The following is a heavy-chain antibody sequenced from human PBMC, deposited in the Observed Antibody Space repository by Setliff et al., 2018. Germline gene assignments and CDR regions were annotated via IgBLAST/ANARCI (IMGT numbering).Heavy chain of an antibody. J-gene: IGHJ6*03. CDR2: IIPIFGTA. CDR1: GGTFSSYA. D-gene: IGHD2-2*01. Sequence: SVKVSCKASGGTFSSYAISWVRQAPGQGLEWMGRIIPIFGTANYAHKFQGRVTITADKSTSTAYMELSSPRSEDTAVYYCARDCRDIVVVPAAMSNDYYYYYYMDVWGKGTTVTVSS. V-gene: IGHV1-69*06. CDR3: ARDCRDIVVVPAAMSNDYYYYYYMDV.